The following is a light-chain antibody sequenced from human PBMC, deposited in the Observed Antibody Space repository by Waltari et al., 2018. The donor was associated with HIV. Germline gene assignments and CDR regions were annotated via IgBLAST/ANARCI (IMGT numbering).Light chain of an antibody. V-gene: IGKV1-39*01. J-gene: IGKJ1*01. CDR1: QNISNY. CDR3: QQSYSPPWT. Sequence: DIQMTQSPSSLSASVGDRVTITCRASQNISNYLHWYHQKPGKAPNRLIYAATSFQSGVPSRFSGSCSGTDFTLTITSLQPEDFGTYYCQQSYSPPWTFGQGTKVEIK. CDR2: AAT.